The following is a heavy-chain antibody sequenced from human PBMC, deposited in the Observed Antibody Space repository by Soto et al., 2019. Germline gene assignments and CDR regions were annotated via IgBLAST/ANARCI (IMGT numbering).Heavy chain of an antibody. D-gene: IGHD6-13*01. J-gene: IGHJ4*02. CDR2: ISSSSSYI. CDR1: GFTFSSYS. CDR3: ASALSGYSSSWYVSDY. V-gene: IGHV3-21*01. Sequence: GSLRLSCAASGFTFSSYSMNWVRQAPGKGLEWVSSISSSSSYIYYADSVKGRFTISRDNAKNSLYLQMNSLRAEDTAVYYCASALSGYSSSWYVSDYWGQGTLVTVSS.